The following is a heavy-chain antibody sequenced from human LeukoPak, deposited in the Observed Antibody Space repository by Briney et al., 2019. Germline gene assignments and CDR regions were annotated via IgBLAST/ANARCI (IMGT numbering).Heavy chain of an antibody. J-gene: IGHJ4*02. Sequence: PSQTLSHTCTVSGGSISSGSYYWSWIRQPAGKGLEWIGRIYTSGSTNYNPSLKSRVTISVDTSKNQFSLKLSSVTAADTAVYYCARSSIAAADNWGQGTLVTVSS. CDR3: ARSSIAAADN. CDR1: GGSISSGSYY. D-gene: IGHD6-13*01. CDR2: IYTSGST. V-gene: IGHV4-61*02.